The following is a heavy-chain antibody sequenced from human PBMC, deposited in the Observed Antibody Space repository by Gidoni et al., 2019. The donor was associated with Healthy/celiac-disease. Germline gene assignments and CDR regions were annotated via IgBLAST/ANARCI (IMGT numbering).Heavy chain of an antibody. CDR1: GYTFTGYY. D-gene: IGHD1-26*01. CDR3: ARVPLVGTAATTHSFYYGMDV. V-gene: IGHV1-2*02. J-gene: IGHJ6*02. Sequence: QVQLVQSGAEVKKPGASVKVSCKASGYTFTGYYMHWGRQAPGQGLEWMGWINPNSGGTNYAQKFQGRVTMTRDTSISTAYMELSRLRSDDTAVYYCARVPLVGTAATTHSFYYGMDVWGQGTTVTVSS. CDR2: INPNSGGT.